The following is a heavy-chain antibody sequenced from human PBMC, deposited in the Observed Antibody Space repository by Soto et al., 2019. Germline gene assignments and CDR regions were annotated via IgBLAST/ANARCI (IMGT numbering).Heavy chain of an antibody. Sequence: GWSQILSRSASGLPFCSYSMSWVLTAPGKGLEWVSAISGSGGSTYYADSVKGRFTISRDNSKNTLYLQMNSLRAEDTAVYYCAKEMVRGADYYYYMDVWGKGTTVTVSS. J-gene: IGHJ6*03. CDR1: GLPFCSYS. CDR2: ISGSGGST. CDR3: AKEMVRGADYYYYMDV. V-gene: IGHV3-23*01. D-gene: IGHD3-10*01.